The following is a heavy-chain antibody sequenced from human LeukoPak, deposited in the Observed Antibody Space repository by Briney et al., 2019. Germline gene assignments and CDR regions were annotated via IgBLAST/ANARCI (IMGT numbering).Heavy chain of an antibody. D-gene: IGHD6-6*01. CDR2: FDPEDGET. V-gene: IGHV1-24*01. CDR3: APLIAARPQNWFDP. Sequence: ASVKVSCKVSGYTLTELSMHWVRQAPGKGLEWMGGFDPEDGETIYAQKFQGRVTMTEDTSTDTAYMELSSLRSEDTAVYYCAPLIAARPQNWFDPWGQGTLVTVSS. CDR1: GYTLTELS. J-gene: IGHJ5*02.